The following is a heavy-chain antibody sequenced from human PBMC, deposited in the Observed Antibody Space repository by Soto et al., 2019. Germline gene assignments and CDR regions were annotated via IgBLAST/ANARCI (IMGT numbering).Heavy chain of an antibody. Sequence: GSLRLSCVASGFTFSDHYMDWVRQAPGKGLEWVGRIRNKANGYTTEYAASVKGRFTISKDDSKNSLYLQMNSLKTEDTAVYFCARVAKHLDYWGQGALVTVSS. D-gene: IGHD2-21*01. J-gene: IGHJ4*02. V-gene: IGHV3-72*01. CDR1: GFTFSDHY. CDR2: IRNKANGYTT. CDR3: ARVAKHLDY.